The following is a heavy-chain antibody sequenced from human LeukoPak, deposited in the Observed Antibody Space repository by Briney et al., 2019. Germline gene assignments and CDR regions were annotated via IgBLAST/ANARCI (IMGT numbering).Heavy chain of an antibody. V-gene: IGHV1-2*02. CDR3: ARDGGWYQLLWWFDP. Sequence: ASVKVSCXASGYTCTGYYMHWVRQAPGRGLEWMGWINPNSGATKYAQKFQGSVTMTRNTSISTAYMEVSRLRFGDTAVYYCARDGGWYQLLWWFDPWGQGTLVTVSS. J-gene: IGHJ5*02. D-gene: IGHD2-2*01. CDR2: INPNSGAT. CDR1: GYTCTGYY.